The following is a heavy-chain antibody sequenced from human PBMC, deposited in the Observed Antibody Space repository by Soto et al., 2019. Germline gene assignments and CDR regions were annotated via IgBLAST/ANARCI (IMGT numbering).Heavy chain of an antibody. D-gene: IGHD2-2*01. Sequence: EVQLVESRGGLVQPGGSLRLSCAASGFTFSSYWMHWVRQAPGKGLVWVSRINSDGGTTTYADSVKGRFTISRDNAKNTLYLQMNSLRAEDTAVYYCTRTGYCNSTSCYNWFDPWGQGTLVTVSS. J-gene: IGHJ5*02. CDR1: GFTFSSYW. V-gene: IGHV3-74*01. CDR3: TRTGYCNSTSCYNWFDP. CDR2: INSDGGTT.